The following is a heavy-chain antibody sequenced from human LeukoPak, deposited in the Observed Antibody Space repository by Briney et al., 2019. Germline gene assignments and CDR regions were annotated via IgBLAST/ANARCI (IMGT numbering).Heavy chain of an antibody. CDR1: GFTFSSYA. CDR3: AKDVTSSGWLNAFDI. D-gene: IGHD6-19*01. J-gene: IGHJ3*02. V-gene: IGHV3-23*01. CDR2: ISGSGGST. Sequence: GGSLRLSCAASGFTFSSYAMSWVRQAPGKGLEWVSAISGSGGSTYYADSVKGRFTISRDDSKNTLYLQMNSLRAEDTAVYYCAKDVTSSGWLNAFDIWGQGTMVTVSS.